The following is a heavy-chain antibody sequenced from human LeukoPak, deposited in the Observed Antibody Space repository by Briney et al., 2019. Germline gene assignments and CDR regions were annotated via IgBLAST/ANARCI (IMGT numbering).Heavy chain of an antibody. Sequence: GGSLRLSCAASGFTFSSYAMRWVRQAPGKGLEWVSAISGSGGSTYYADSVKGRFTISRDNSKNTLYLQMNSLRAEDTAVYYCAKSGAILLWFGELETGSYYFDYWGQGTLVTVSS. V-gene: IGHV3-23*01. CDR1: GFTFSSYA. CDR3: AKSGAILLWFGELETGSYYFDY. J-gene: IGHJ4*02. CDR2: ISGSGGST. D-gene: IGHD3-10*01.